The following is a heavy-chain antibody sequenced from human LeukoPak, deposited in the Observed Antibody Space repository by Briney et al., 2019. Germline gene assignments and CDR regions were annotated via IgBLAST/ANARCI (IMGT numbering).Heavy chain of an antibody. CDR3: ARDMRDYYDSSGYYLVASAFDI. CDR2: ISYDGSNK. V-gene: IGHV3-30-3*01. Sequence: GGSLRLSCAASGFTFSSYAMSWVRQAPGKGLEWVAVISYDGSNKYYADSVKGRFTISRDNSKNTLYLQMNSLRAEDTAVYYCARDMRDYYDSSGYYLVASAFDIWGQGTMVTVSS. CDR1: GFTFSSYA. J-gene: IGHJ3*02. D-gene: IGHD3-22*01.